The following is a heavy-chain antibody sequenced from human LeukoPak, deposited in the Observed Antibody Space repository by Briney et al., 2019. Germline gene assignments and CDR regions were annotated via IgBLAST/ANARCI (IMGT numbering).Heavy chain of an antibody. CDR3: ARDSGERGCSSTSCSYDAFDI. Sequence: ASVKVSCKASGYTFTSYGISWVRQAPGQGLEWMGWISAYNGNTNYAQKLQGRVTMTTDTSTSTAYMELRSLRSDDTAVYYCARDSGERGCSSTSCSYDAFDIWGQGTMVTVSS. CDR2: ISAYNGNT. CDR1: GYTFTSYG. V-gene: IGHV1-18*01. J-gene: IGHJ3*02. D-gene: IGHD2-2*01.